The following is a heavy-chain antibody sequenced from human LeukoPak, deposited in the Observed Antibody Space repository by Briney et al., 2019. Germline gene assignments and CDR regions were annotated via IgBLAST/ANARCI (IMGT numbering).Heavy chain of an antibody. CDR2: INPNSGGT. J-gene: IGHJ4*02. CDR1: GYTFTGYY. CDR3: ARESRDTAWSLDL. D-gene: IGHD1-1*01. V-gene: IGHV1-2*02. Sequence: VASVKVSCKASGYTFTGYYMHWVRQAPGQGLEWMGWINPNSGGTNFAQKFQGRVTMTRDTSINTVYMELSSLGSDDTAVYYCARESRDTAWSLDLWGQGTLVTVSS.